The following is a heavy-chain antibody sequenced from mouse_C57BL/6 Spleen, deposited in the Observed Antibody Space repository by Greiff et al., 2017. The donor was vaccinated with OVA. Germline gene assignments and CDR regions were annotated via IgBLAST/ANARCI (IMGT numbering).Heavy chain of an antibody. CDR1: GYTFTSYW. V-gene: IGHV1-55*01. CDR3: ARDDGFLYAMDY. Sequence: VQLQQSGAELVKPGASVKMSCKASGYTFTSYWITWVKQRPGQGLEWIGDIYPGSGSTNYNEKFKSKATLTVDTSSSTAYMQLSSLTSEDSAVYYCARDDGFLYAMDYWGQGTSVTVSS. J-gene: IGHJ4*01. CDR2: IYPGSGST. D-gene: IGHD2-3*01.